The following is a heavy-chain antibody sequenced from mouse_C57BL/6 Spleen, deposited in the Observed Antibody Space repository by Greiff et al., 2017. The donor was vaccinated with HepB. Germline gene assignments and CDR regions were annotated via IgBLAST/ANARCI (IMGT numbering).Heavy chain of an antibody. D-gene: IGHD1-1*01. Sequence: QVQLKQSGAELARPGASVKMSCKASGYTFTSYTMHWVKQRPGQGLEWIGYINPSSGYTKYNQKFKDKATLTADKSSSTAYMQLSSLTSEDSAVYYCARGGYYYGGSPAWFAYWGQGTLVTVSA. V-gene: IGHV1-4*01. CDR1: GYTFTSYT. CDR3: ARGGYYYGGSPAWFAY. J-gene: IGHJ3*01. CDR2: INPSSGYT.